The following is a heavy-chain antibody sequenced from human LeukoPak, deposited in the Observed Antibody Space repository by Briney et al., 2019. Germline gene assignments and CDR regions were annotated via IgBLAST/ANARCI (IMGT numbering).Heavy chain of an antibody. CDR2: IIPILGIA. D-gene: IGHD2-2*01. CDR1: GGTFSSYA. J-gene: IGHJ3*02. V-gene: IGHV1-69*10. CDR3: ARSLSRYCSSTSCMDAFDI. Sequence: SVKVSCKASGGTFSSYAISWVRQAPGQGLEWMGGIIPILGIANYAQKFQGRVTITADKSTSTAYMELSSLRSEDTAVYYCARSLSRYCSSTSCMDAFDIWGQGTMVTVSS.